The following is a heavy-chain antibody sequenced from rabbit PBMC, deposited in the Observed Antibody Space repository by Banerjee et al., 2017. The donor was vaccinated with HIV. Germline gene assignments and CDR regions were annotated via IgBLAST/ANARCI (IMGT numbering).Heavy chain of an antibody. V-gene: IGHV1S40*01. J-gene: IGHJ4*01. CDR3: ARSGGAGDYGVFEL. CDR2: IVTDSSGST. D-gene: IGHD2-1*01. Sequence: QSLEESGGDLVKPGASLTLTCTASGFDLSSSDHMSWVRQAPGKGLEWIGFIVTDSSGSTYYASWAKGRFTISKTSSTTVTLQMTSLTAADTATYFCARSGGAGDYGVFELWGPGTLVTVS. CDR1: GFDLSSSDH.